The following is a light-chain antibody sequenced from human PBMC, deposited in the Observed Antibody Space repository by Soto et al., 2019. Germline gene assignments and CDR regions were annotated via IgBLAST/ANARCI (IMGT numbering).Light chain of an antibody. CDR1: SSDNY. J-gene: IGLJ3*02. Sequence: QSALTQPRSVSGSPGQSVTISCTGTSSDNYVSWYQQHPGKVPKLMIYDVSQRPSGVPDRFSGSKSGNPASLTISGLQAEDEADYYCCSYAGSYTWVFGGGTKLTVL. V-gene: IGLV2-11*01. CDR3: CSYAGSYTWV. CDR2: DVS.